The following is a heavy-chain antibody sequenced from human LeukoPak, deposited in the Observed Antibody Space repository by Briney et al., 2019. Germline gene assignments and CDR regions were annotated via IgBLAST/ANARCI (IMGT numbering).Heavy chain of an antibody. CDR2: IWYDGSNK. D-gene: IGHD2-2*01. J-gene: IGHJ6*02. Sequence: GGSLRLSCAASGFTFSSYGMHWVREAPGKGLEWVAVIWYDGSNKYYADSVKGRFTISRDNFKNTLYLQMNSLRAEDTAVYYCASSTSGPDYGMDVWGQGTTVTVSS. V-gene: IGHV3-33*01. CDR1: GFTFSSYG. CDR3: ASSTSGPDYGMDV.